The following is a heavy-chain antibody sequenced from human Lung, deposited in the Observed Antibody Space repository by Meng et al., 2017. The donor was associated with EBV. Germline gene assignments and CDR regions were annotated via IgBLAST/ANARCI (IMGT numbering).Heavy chain of an antibody. V-gene: IGHV4-34*01. J-gene: IGHJ4*02. CDR2: INHRGRT. Sequence: QVQLQQWGAGLLKPSETLSLTCAVYGGSFNTYYLIWIRQPPGQGLEWIGEINHRGRTKYNPSLKSRVTISVDASKNQFSLNLTSVTAADTAVYYCARGVLLPDYWGRGTLVTVSS. D-gene: IGHD2-15*01. CDR3: ARGVLLPDY. CDR1: GGSFNTYY.